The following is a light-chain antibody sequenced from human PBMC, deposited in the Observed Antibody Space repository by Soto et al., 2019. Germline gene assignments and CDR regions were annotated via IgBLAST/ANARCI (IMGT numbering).Light chain of an antibody. CDR3: QQFSSYPLT. Sequence: AIPLTQSPPSLSASVGDRVAITCRASQDISSALAWYQQGPGKPPKLLIYDASYLESGVPTRFSGSGFGADFTLTISSLQPEDFATYFCQQFSSYPLTFGQGTRLEI. V-gene: IGKV1-13*02. J-gene: IGKJ1*01. CDR1: QDISSA. CDR2: DAS.